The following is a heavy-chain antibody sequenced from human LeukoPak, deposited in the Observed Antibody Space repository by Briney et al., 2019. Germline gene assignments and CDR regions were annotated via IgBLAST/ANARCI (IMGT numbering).Heavy chain of an antibody. CDR1: GFTFSSYN. V-gene: IGHV3-48*02. Sequence: GSLRLSCAASGFTFSSYNMNWVRQAPGKGLEWVSYISSSSTIYYADSVKGRFTISRDNAKNSLYLQMNSLRDEDTAVYYCAREYSSSSGSVSDYWGQGTLVTVSS. D-gene: IGHD6-6*01. CDR3: AREYSSSSGSVSDY. J-gene: IGHJ4*02. CDR2: ISSSSTI.